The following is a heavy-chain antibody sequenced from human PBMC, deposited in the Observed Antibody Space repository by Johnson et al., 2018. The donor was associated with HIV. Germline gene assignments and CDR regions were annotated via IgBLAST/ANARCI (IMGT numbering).Heavy chain of an antibody. CDR1: GLTFDSYS. J-gene: IGHJ3*02. V-gene: IGHV3-23*04. CDR2: IIPSGTGT. D-gene: IGHD5-18*01. CDR3: AKARGYNYFIDAFDI. Sequence: EVQLVESGGGLVQPGGSLRLSCKASGLTFDSYSMSWVRQAPGKGLEWVSGIIPSGTGTHYPDYVDGRFTISRDNSRNTVYLQIKSLRAEDTAMYYCAKARGYNYFIDAFDIWGQGTMVTVSS.